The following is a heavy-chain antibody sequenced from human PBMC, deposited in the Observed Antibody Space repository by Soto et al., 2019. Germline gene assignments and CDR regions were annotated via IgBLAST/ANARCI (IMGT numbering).Heavy chain of an antibody. CDR1: GYTFTNYG. Sequence: QVQLVQSGTEVKKPGASVKVSCKASGYTFTNYGITWVRQAPGQGLAWMGWISADNGVTNYAQKLQGRVTMTTDTATSTGYMELRSRRSDDTAVYYCARRGVLPDYWGQGTLVTVSS. J-gene: IGHJ4*02. V-gene: IGHV1-18*01. CDR3: ARRGVLPDY. D-gene: IGHD3-10*01. CDR2: ISADNGVT.